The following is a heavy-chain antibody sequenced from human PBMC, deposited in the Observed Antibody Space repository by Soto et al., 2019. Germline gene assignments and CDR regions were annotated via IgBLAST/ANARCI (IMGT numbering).Heavy chain of an antibody. D-gene: IGHD3-3*01. CDR2: MNPNSGNT. V-gene: IGHV1-8*01. J-gene: IGHJ4*02. CDR3: ARGGGTYYDFWSGYYKDYFDS. Sequence: QVQLVQSGAEVKKPGASVKVSCKASGYTFTSYDINWVRQATGQGLEWMGWMNPNSGNTGYAQKFQGRVTMTRNTSISKAYMELSSLRSEDTAVYYCARGGGTYYDFWSGYYKDYFDSWGQGTLVTVSS. CDR1: GYTFTSYD.